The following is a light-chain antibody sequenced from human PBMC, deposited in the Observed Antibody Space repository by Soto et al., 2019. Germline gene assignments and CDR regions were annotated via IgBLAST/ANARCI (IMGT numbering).Light chain of an antibody. Sequence: QSVLTQPPSVSGAPGQRVTISCTGSSSNIGAGYDVHWCQQLPGTAPKLLIYGNSNRPSGVPDRFSGSKSGTSASLAITGLQAEDEADYYCQSYDSSFLYVFGTGTKVTVL. J-gene: IGLJ1*01. CDR3: QSYDSSFLYV. CDR1: SSNIGAGYD. CDR2: GNS. V-gene: IGLV1-40*01.